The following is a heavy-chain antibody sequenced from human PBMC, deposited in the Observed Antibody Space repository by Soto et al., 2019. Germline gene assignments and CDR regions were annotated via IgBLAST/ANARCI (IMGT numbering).Heavy chain of an antibody. CDR2: INAGNGNT. CDR1: GYTFTSYA. D-gene: IGHD3-22*01. V-gene: IGHV1-3*01. J-gene: IGHJ4*02. Sequence: GASVKVSCKASGYTFTSYAMHWVRQAPGQRLEWMGWINAGNGNTKYSQKFQGRVTITRDTSASTAYMELSSLRSEDTAVYYCARKARYYDSSGYPADPYYFDYWGQGILVTVSS. CDR3: ARKARYYDSSGYPADPYYFDY.